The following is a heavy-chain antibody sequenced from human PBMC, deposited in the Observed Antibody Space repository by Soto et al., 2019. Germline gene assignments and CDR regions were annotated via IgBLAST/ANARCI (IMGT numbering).Heavy chain of an antibody. CDR2: TYYRSKWYN. CDR1: VDSVSSNGAA. Sequence: SQTLSLTCAISVDSVSSNGAAWNWIRQSPSRGLEWLGRTYYRSKWYNDYAISVESRISINPDTSKNQFSLQLNSVIPEDTAVYYCARAHLGRDRYNLEPFDPWGQGTLVIVSS. V-gene: IGHV6-1*01. J-gene: IGHJ5*02. D-gene: IGHD1-1*01. CDR3: ARAHLGRDRYNLEPFDP.